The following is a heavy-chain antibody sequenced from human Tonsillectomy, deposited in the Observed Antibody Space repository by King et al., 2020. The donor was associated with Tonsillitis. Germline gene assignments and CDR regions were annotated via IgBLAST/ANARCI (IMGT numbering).Heavy chain of an antibody. CDR2: IYYSGST. D-gene: IGHD6-13*01. CDR1: AGSISSGGYY. Sequence: QLQELGPGLVKPSQTLSLTCTVSAGSISSGGYYWSWIRQHPEKGLEWIGYIYYSGSTYYNPSLKSRVTISVDTSKNHFSLNLSSVSAADTAVYYCARVHLSNSSWPFDCWGQGTQVTVSS. V-gene: IGHV4-31*03. CDR3: ARVHLSNSSWPFDC. J-gene: IGHJ4*02.